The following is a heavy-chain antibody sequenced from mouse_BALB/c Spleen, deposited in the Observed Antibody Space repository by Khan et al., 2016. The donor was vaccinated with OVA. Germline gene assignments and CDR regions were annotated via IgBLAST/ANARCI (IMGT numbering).Heavy chain of an antibody. CDR2: INTYTGEP. CDR1: GYTFTNYG. J-gene: IGHJ1*01. CDR3: ARGASYGYFDV. Sequence: QIQLVQSGPELKKPGETVKISCKASGYTFTNYGMNWVKQAPGKGLKWMGWINTYTGEPTYTDDFKGRFAFSLETSASTAYLQINNLKNEDMATECCARGASYGYFDVWGAGTTVTVSS. V-gene: IGHV9-1*02.